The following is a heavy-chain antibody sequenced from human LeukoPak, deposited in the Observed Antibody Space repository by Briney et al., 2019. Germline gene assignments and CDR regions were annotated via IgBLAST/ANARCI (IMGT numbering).Heavy chain of an antibody. CDR3: ARGPYSSALTPDY. V-gene: IGHV3-7*01. CDR1: GFTFSDYY. J-gene: IGHJ4*02. CDR2: IKQDGSEK. Sequence: PGGSLRLSCAASGFTFSDYYMSWVRQAPGKGLEWVANIKQDGSEKYYVDSVKGRFTISRDNAKNSLYLQMNSLRAEDTAVYYCARGPYSSALTPDYWGQGTLVTVSS. D-gene: IGHD6-19*01.